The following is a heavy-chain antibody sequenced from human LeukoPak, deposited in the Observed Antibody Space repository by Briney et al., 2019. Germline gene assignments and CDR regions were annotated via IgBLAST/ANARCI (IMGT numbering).Heavy chain of an antibody. V-gene: IGHV4-39*01. CDR3: ARHADPGIAVVL. CDR1: GGSISSSSYY. CDR2: IYYSGST. D-gene: IGHD6-19*01. J-gene: IGHJ4*02. Sequence: PSETLSLTCTVSGGSISSSSYYWGWIRQPPGKGLEWIGSIYYSGSTYYNPSLKSRVTISVDTSKNQLSLKLSSVTAADTAVYYCARHADPGIAVVLWGQGTLVTVSS.